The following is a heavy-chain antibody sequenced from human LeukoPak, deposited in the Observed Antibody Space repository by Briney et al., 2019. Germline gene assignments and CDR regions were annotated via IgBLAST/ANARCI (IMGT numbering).Heavy chain of an antibody. CDR1: GGSISSSSYY. CDR3: ARYQAPLLWFEELPNYFDY. D-gene: IGHD3-10*01. V-gene: IGHV4-39*07. J-gene: IGHJ4*02. CDR2: INHSGST. Sequence: SETLSLTCTVSGGSISSSSYYWGWIRQPPGKGLEWIGEINHSGSTNYNPSLKSRVTISVDTSKNQFSLKLSSVTAADTAVYYCARYQAPLLWFEELPNYFDYWGQGTLVTVSS.